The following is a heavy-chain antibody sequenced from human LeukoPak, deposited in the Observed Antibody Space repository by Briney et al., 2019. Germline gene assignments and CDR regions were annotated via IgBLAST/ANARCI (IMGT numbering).Heavy chain of an antibody. Sequence: PGGSLRLSCSASGFTFSCYGMQWVRQAPGRGLEWVAVIWYGGSKKYYADSVKGRFTISRDNSKSTLYLQMNSLRAEDTAVYYCAREGNQLVGALDYWGQGTLVTVSP. CDR1: GFTFSCYG. J-gene: IGHJ4*02. CDR2: IWYGGSKK. V-gene: IGHV3-33*01. D-gene: IGHD1-26*01. CDR3: AREGNQLVGALDY.